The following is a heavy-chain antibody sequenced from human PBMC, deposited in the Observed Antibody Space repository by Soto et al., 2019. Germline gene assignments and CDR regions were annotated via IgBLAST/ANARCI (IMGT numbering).Heavy chain of an antibody. Sequence: SETLSLTCAVYGGSFIGYYWSWIRQPPWKGLEWIGEINHSGSTNYNPSLKSRVTVSVDTSKNQFSLKLSSVTAADTAVYYCARLGYSYGYYFDDWGQGTLVTVSS. V-gene: IGHV4-34*01. D-gene: IGHD5-18*01. CDR2: INHSGST. CDR1: GGSFIGYY. J-gene: IGHJ4*02. CDR3: ARLGYSYGYYFDD.